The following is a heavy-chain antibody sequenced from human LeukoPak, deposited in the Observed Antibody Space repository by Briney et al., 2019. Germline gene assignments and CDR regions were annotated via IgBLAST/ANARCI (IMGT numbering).Heavy chain of an antibody. CDR1: GFTFNDYG. J-gene: IGHJ4*02. CDR2: INSNGGIT. CDR3: ARRGYNYAFDY. V-gene: IGHV3-20*04. D-gene: IGHD5-18*01. Sequence: GGSLRLSCAASGFTFNDYGLNWVRQAPGKGLEWVSGINSNGGITVYADSVEGRFTISRDNANNVLYLQMDSLTAEDTALYFCARRGYNYAFDYWGQGSLVTVSS.